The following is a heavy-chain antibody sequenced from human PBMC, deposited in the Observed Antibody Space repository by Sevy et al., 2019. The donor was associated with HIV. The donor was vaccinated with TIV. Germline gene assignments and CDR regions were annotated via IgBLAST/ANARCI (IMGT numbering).Heavy chain of an antibody. CDR2: ISGSGGRT. J-gene: IGHJ3*02. Sequence: GGSLRLSCTASGFTFSSYAMSWVRQAPGKGLEWVSAISGSGGRTYYADSVKGRFTISRDNSKNTLYLQMNSLRAEDTAVYYCAKHLWFGEWGAYDIWGQGTMVTVSS. V-gene: IGHV3-23*01. CDR1: GFTFSSYA. D-gene: IGHD3-10*01. CDR3: AKHLWFGEWGAYDI.